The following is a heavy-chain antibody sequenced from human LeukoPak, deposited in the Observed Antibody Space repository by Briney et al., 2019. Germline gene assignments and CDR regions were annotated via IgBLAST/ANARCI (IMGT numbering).Heavy chain of an antibody. CDR2: IYYSGST. V-gene: IGHV4-59*01. CDR3: ARFPHLYSSGWYYHDY. Sequence: KPSETLSLTCTVSGGSISSYYWSWIRQPPGKGLEWIGYIYYSGSTNYNPSLKSRVTISVDTSKNQFSLKLSSVTAADTAVYYCARFPHLYSSGWYYHDYWGQGTLVTVSS. D-gene: IGHD6-19*01. J-gene: IGHJ4*02. CDR1: GGSISSYY.